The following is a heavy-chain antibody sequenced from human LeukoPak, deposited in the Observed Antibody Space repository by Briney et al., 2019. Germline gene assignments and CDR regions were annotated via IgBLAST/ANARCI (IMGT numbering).Heavy chain of an antibody. CDR3: ARGGYGYPFDY. D-gene: IGHD5-18*01. CDR1: GGTYSSHP. V-gene: IGHV1-69*04. Sequence: GASVKASCKSFGGTYSSHPSTWGRQAAGPELEWMGRIIPILGIANYAQKFQARVTITADKSTSTAYMELSSLRSEDTAVYYCARGGYGYPFDYWGQGTLVTVSS. CDR2: IIPILGIA. J-gene: IGHJ4*02.